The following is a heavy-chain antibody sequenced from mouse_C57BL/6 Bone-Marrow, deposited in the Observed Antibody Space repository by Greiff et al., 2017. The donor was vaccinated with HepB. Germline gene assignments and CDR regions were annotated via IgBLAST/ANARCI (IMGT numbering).Heavy chain of an antibody. D-gene: IGHD2-10*01. J-gene: IGHJ1*03. CDR3: ARSRPTGWEDWYFDV. CDR2: ISYSGST. CDR1: GYSITSDY. Sequence: EVQLQQSGPGLAKPSQTLSLTCSVTGYSITSDYWNWIRKFPGNKLEYMGYISYSGSTYYNPSLKSRISITRDTSKNQYYLQLNSVTTEDTATYYCARSRPTGWEDWYFDVWGTGTTVTVSS. V-gene: IGHV3-8*01.